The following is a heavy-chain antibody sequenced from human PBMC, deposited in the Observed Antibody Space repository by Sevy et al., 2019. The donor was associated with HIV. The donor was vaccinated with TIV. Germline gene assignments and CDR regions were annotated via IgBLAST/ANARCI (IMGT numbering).Heavy chain of an antibody. J-gene: IGHJ4*02. Sequence: GGSLRLSCGASGFIFSNAWMSWVRQAPGKGLEWVGRIKSKADGGTPDYAAPVKGTFTISRDDSINTLYLQMNSLRTDDTAVYYCGYSEYGYYYDYWGQGTLVPVSS. V-gene: IGHV3-15*01. CDR2: IKSKADGGTP. CDR3: GYSEYGYYYDY. CDR1: GFIFSNAW. D-gene: IGHD1-26*01.